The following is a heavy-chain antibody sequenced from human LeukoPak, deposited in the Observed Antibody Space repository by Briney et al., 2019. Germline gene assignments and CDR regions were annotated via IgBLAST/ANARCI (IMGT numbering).Heavy chain of an antibody. CDR1: GYTFTSYY. V-gene: IGHV1-69*13. J-gene: IGHJ5*02. CDR2: IVPIFGTA. Sequence: SVKVSCKASGYTFTSYYMHWVRQAPGQGLEWMGGIVPIFGTANYAQKFQGRVTITADESTSTAYMELSSLRSEDTAVYYCARDPGFSSGSDPANWFDPWGQGTLVTVSS. D-gene: IGHD6-19*01. CDR3: ARDPGFSSGSDPANWFDP.